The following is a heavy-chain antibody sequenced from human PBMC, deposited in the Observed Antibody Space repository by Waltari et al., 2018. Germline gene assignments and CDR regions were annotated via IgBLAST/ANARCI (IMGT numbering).Heavy chain of an antibody. V-gene: IGHV4-4*07. J-gene: IGHJ5*02. D-gene: IGHD3-22*01. CDR1: GGSISSYY. Sequence: QVQLQESGPGLVKPSETLSLTCTVSGGSISSYYWSWIRQPAGKGLEWIGRIYTSGSTNYTPSLKSRVTMSVDTSKNQFSLKLSSVTAADTAVYYCARDCYYDSSGYYANWFDPWGQGTLVTVSS. CDR3: ARDCYYDSSGYYANWFDP. CDR2: IYTSGST.